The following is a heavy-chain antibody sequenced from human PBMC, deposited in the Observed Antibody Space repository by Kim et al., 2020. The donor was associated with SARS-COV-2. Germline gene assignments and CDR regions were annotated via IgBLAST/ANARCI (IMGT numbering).Heavy chain of an antibody. J-gene: IGHJ4*02. V-gene: IGHV1-46*01. CDR1: GYTFTSYY. D-gene: IGHD5-12*01. Sequence: ASVKVSCKASGYTFTSYYMHWVRQAPGQGLEWMGIINPSGGSTSYAHKFQGRVTMTRDTSTSTVYMELSSLRSEDTAVYYCARSMATTYYFDYWGQGTLVTVSS. CDR2: INPSGGST. CDR3: ARSMATTYYFDY.